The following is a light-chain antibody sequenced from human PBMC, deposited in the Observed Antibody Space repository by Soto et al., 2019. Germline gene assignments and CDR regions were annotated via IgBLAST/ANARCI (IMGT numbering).Light chain of an antibody. CDR3: QQYGSSPVT. CDR2: GAS. V-gene: IGKV3-20*01. Sequence: IGLRQSPGSRSVSAGARATPLSRASQSVTSTYLAWYHQKPGQAPSLLIYGASSRATGIPDRFSGSGSGTDFTLTISRLEPEDFAVYYCQQYGSSPVTFGQGTRLEIK. J-gene: IGKJ5*01. CDR1: QSVTSTY.